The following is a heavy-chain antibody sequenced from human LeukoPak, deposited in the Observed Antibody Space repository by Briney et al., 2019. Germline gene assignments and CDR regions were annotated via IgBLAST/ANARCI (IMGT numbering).Heavy chain of an antibody. CDR3: ARDLYYYDSSGYPNY. J-gene: IGHJ4*02. V-gene: IGHV3-23*01. CDR2: ISGSGGST. CDR1: GFTFRSYA. D-gene: IGHD3-22*01. Sequence: GGSLRLSCVASGFTFRSYAMTGVRQAPGKGPEWVSAISGSGGSTYYADSVKGRFTISRDNSKNTLYLQMNSLRAEDTAVYYCARDLYYYDSSGYPNYWGQGTLVTVSS.